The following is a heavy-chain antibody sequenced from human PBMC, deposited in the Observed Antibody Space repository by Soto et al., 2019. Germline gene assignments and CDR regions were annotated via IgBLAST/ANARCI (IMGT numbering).Heavy chain of an antibody. CDR1: GFTFSSYW. Sequence: GGSLRLSCAASGFTFSSYWMSWVRQAPGKGLERVANIKQDGSEKYYVDSVKGRFTISRDNAKNSLYLQMNSLRAEDTAVYYCARQGYSSGWYFMGPWFDPWGQGTLVTVSS. V-gene: IGHV3-7*03. CDR3: ARQGYSSGWYFMGPWFDP. J-gene: IGHJ5*02. D-gene: IGHD6-19*01. CDR2: IKQDGSEK.